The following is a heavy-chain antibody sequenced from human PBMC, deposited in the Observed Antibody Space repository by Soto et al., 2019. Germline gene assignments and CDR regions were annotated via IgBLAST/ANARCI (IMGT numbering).Heavy chain of an antibody. CDR2: ISYDGSNK. Sequence: GGSLRLSCAASGFTFSSYAMHWVRQAPGKGLEWVAVISYDGSNKYYADSVKGRFTISRDNSKNTLYLQMNSLRAEDTAVYYCARDYYGDYDVYWGQGTLVTVSS. CDR1: GFTFSSYA. V-gene: IGHV3-30-3*01. J-gene: IGHJ4*02. D-gene: IGHD4-17*01. CDR3: ARDYYGDYDVY.